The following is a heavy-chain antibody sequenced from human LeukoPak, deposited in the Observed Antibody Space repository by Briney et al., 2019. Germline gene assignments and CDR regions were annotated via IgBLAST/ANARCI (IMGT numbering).Heavy chain of an antibody. CDR3: ARGSYYFESGS. D-gene: IGHD3-10*01. V-gene: IGHV3-74*01. CDR2: INSDGSST. CDR1: GFTFSSHW. Sequence: PGGSLRLSCATSGFTFSSHWMHWVRQGPGKGLVGVSRINSDGSSTSYADSVKGRFTISRDNAKNTLYLQVNSLRAEDTAVYYCARGSYYFESGSWGQGTLVTVSS. J-gene: IGHJ4*02.